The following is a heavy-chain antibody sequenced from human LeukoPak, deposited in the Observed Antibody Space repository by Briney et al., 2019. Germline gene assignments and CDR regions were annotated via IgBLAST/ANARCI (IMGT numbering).Heavy chain of an antibody. J-gene: IGHJ5*02. V-gene: IGHV4-4*07. CDR3: ARGMAAAYDYNWFDP. Sequence: PSETLSLTCTVSSGSINTYYWSWIRQPAGKGLEWIGRISASGSTRYNPSLKSRVTMSVDTSKNLISLKLNSVTATDTAVYFCARGMAAAYDYNWFDPWGQGTLATVSS. CDR1: SGSINTYY. D-gene: IGHD5-12*01. CDR2: ISASGST.